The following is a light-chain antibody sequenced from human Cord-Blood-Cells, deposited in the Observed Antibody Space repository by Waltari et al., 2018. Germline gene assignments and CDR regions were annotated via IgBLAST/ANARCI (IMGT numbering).Light chain of an antibody. J-gene: IGKJ2*01. CDR1: QGISSA. Sequence: ATQLTQSPSSLSPYVGDRVTLTCRASQGISSALAWYQQKPGKAPKLLIYDASSLESGVPSRFSGSGSGTDFTLTISSLQPEDFATYYCQQLNNYPYTFGQGTKLEIK. V-gene: IGKV1D-13*01. CDR3: QQLNNYPYT. CDR2: DAS.